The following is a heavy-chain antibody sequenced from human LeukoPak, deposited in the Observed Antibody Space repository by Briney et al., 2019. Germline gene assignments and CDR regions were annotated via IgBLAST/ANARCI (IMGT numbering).Heavy chain of an antibody. CDR2: IKQDGNEK. J-gene: IGHJ4*02. V-gene: IGHV3-7*01. D-gene: IGHD2-15*01. CDR3: ARGNVAVSRDY. CDR1: GFTFTTYW. Sequence: GGSLRLSCAASGFTFTTYWMSWVRQAPGKGLEWVANIKQDGNEKYYVDSVKGRFTISRDNAKNSLYLQMNSLRAEDTAVYYCARGNVAVSRDYWGQGTLATVSS.